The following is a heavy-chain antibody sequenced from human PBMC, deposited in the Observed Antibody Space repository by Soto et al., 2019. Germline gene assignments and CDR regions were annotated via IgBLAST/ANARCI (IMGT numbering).Heavy chain of an antibody. CDR1: GGTFSSYA. D-gene: IGHD3-22*01. CDR3: ARDLFDYYDSSGYSLYYYYYGMDV. J-gene: IGHJ6*02. Sequence: VQLVHSGAEVKKPGSSVKVSCKACGGTFSSYAISWVRQAPGQGLEWMGGIIPIFGTANYAQKFQGRVTITADESTSTAYMELSSLRSEDTAVYYCARDLFDYYDSSGYSLYYYYYGMDVWGQGTTVTVSS. V-gene: IGHV1-69*01. CDR2: IIPIFGTA.